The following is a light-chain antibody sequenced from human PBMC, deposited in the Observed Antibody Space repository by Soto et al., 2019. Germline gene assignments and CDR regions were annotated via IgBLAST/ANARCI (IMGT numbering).Light chain of an antibody. Sequence: EVVLTQSPATLSLSPGERATLSCRASRSVSSTTLAWYQQKPGQAPRLLIYGASNRATGIPDRFSGSGSGTDFTLTISRLEPDDFAVYYCQQFDTLWTFGQGTKVEV. J-gene: IGKJ1*01. V-gene: IGKV3-20*01. CDR1: RSVSSTT. CDR3: QQFDTLWT. CDR2: GAS.